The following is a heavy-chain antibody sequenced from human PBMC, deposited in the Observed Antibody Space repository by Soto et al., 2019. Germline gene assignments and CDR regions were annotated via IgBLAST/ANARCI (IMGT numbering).Heavy chain of an antibody. D-gene: IGHD3-16*01. CDR2: IYYSGDT. J-gene: IGHJ4*02. CDR1: GGSISPYY. V-gene: IGHV4-59*08. Sequence: PSETLSLTCAVSGGSISPYYWSWIRQPPGKGLEWIGYIYYSGDTNYNPSPKSRVTMSVDTSKNQFSLKLSSVTAADTAVYYCARRRGSSDLYPYYFDYWGQGTLVTAPQ. CDR3: ARRRGSSDLYPYYFDY.